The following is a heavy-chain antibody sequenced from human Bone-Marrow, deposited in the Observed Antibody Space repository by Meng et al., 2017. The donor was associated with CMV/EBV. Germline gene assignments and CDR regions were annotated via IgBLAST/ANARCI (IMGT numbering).Heavy chain of an antibody. CDR3: ARDGSGYCSSTSCYTHYYGMDV. V-gene: IGHV1-2*02. D-gene: IGHD2-2*02. J-gene: IGHJ6*02. CDR1: GYTFTGYY. Sequence: ASVKVSCKASGYTFTGYYMHWVRQAPGQGLEWMGWINPNSGGTNYAQKFQGRVTMTRDTSISTAYMELSRLRSDDTAVYYCARDGSGYCSSTSCYTHYYGMDVCGQGTTVTVSS. CDR2: INPNSGGT.